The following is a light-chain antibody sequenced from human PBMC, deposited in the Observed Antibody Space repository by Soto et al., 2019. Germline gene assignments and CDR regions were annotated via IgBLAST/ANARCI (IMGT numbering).Light chain of an antibody. CDR3: QQRSTWLYT. CDR1: QDVSIF. J-gene: IGKJ2*01. CDR2: DAS. Sequence: EILLAQSPATLSLSPGERATLSCKASQDVSIFLAWYQQKPGQAPRLLIHDASNRATGVPARFSGSGSGRDFTLTITSLEPVDFAVYYCQQRSTWLYTSGQGTKLEV. V-gene: IGKV3-11*02.